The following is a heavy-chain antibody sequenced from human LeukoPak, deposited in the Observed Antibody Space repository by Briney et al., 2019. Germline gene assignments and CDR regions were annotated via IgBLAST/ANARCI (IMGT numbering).Heavy chain of an antibody. Sequence: GGSLRLSCAASGFTFSSYSMNWVRQAAGKGLGWLSYITSSSSTIYYADSVKGRFTISRDNAKNSLYLQMNSLRDEDTAVYYCARAKVYSEYWGQGTLVTVSS. J-gene: IGHJ4*02. CDR3: ARAKVYSEY. D-gene: IGHD1-1*01. CDR1: GFTFSSYS. CDR2: ITSSSSTI. V-gene: IGHV3-48*02.